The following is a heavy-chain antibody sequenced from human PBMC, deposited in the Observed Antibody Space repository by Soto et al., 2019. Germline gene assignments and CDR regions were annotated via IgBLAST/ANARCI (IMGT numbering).Heavy chain of an antibody. CDR1: GGSISSYY. Sequence: SETLSLTCTVSGGSISSYYWSWIRQPPGKGLEWIGYIYYSGSTNYNPSLKSRVTISVDTSKNQFSLKLSSVTAADTAVYYCARELAAAGSHYFDYWGQGTLVTVSS. CDR3: ARELAAAGSHYFDY. D-gene: IGHD6-13*01. V-gene: IGHV4-59*01. J-gene: IGHJ4*02. CDR2: IYYSGST.